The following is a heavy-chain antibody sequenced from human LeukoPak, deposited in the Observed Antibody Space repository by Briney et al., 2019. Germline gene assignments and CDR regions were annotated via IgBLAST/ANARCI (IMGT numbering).Heavy chain of an antibody. CDR1: GVTVSSKY. J-gene: IGHJ4*02. CDR2: IYSDGTT. Sequence: GGSLRLSCAVSGVTVSSKYMSWVRQAPGKGLEWVSVIYSDGTTYYADFVKGRFTISRDNAKNSLYLQMNSLRAEDTAVYYCARGGRIVGATTGNDYWGQGTLVTVSS. CDR3: ARGGRIVGATTGNDY. V-gene: IGHV3-53*01. D-gene: IGHD1-26*01.